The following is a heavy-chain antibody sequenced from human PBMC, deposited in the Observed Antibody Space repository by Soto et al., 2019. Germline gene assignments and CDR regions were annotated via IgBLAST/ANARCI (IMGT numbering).Heavy chain of an antibody. CDR2: VYYSGST. CDR1: GGSTSSYY. CDR3: ARWRIPDTYYYYYGLDV. J-gene: IGHJ6*02. V-gene: IGHV4-59*01. Sequence: PSETLSLTCTVSGGSTSSYYWSWIRQPPGKGLEWIGYVYYSGSTSYNPSLKSRVTISIDTSKNQFSLKLSSVTAADTAVYYCARWRIPDTYYYYYGLDVWGQGTTVTVSS. D-gene: IGHD2-15*01.